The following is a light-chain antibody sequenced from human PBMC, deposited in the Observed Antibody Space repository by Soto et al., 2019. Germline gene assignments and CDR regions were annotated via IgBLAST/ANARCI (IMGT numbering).Light chain of an antibody. CDR2: DTS. J-gene: IGLJ1*01. Sequence: QAVVTQEPSLTVSPGGTVTLTCGSSTGAVTSGHYPYWFQQKPGQAPRILIYDTSNKHSWTPARFSGSLLGGKAALTLSGAQPEDEADYYCLLSYSGVLYVFGTGTKVT. V-gene: IGLV7-46*01. CDR1: TGAVTSGHY. CDR3: LLSYSGVLYV.